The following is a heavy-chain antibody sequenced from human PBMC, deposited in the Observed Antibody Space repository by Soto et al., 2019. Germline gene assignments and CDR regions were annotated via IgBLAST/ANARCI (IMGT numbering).Heavy chain of an antibody. J-gene: IGHJ4*02. Sequence: PSETLSLTCTVSGGSISDSTYYWGWIRQPPGKGLEWIGSIYYTGSTYYNPSLKSRVTISVDTSKNQFSLKLSSVTAADSAVYYCARGIRSGLDYWGQGTLVTVSS. V-gene: IGHV4-39*01. D-gene: IGHD6-25*01. CDR2: IYYTGST. CDR3: ARGIRSGLDY. CDR1: GGSISDSTYY.